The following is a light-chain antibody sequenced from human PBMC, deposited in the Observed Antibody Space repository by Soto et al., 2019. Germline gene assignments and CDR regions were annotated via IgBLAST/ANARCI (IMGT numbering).Light chain of an antibody. CDR1: QSVSNSF. V-gene: IGKV3-20*01. J-gene: IGKJ3*01. CDR3: QLYSTSPPFT. Sequence: EIVLTQSPGTLSLSPGEGATLSCRPSQSVSNSFVAWYQQKPGQAARLLIHGASTRASGIQDRFSGRGSGTEFTLIISRLEPEDFAVYYCQLYSTSPPFTFGPGTKVDIK. CDR2: GAS.